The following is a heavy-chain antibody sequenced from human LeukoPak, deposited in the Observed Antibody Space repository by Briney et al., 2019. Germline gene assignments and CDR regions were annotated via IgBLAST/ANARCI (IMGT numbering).Heavy chain of an antibody. V-gene: IGHV3-48*04. CDR1: GFTFSSYS. CDR2: ISSSSSTI. Sequence: GGSLRLSCAASGFTFSSYSMNWVRQAPGKGLEWASYISSSSSTIYYADSVKGRFTISRDNAKNSLYLQMNSLRAEDTAVYYCARDRPAVTTIGNAFDIWGQGTMVTVSS. CDR3: ARDRPAVTTIGNAFDI. J-gene: IGHJ3*02. D-gene: IGHD4-17*01.